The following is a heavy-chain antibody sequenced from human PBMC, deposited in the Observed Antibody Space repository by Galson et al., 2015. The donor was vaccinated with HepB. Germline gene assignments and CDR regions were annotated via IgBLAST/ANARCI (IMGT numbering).Heavy chain of an antibody. CDR1: GFTFSSYG. D-gene: IGHD2-15*01. CDR3: ARDLRLWGGGLGLQYGMDV. CDR2: IWYDGSNK. Sequence: SLRLSCAASGFTFSSYGMHWVRQAPGKGLEWVAVIWYDGSNKYYADSVKGRFTISRDNSKNTLYLQMNSLRAEDTAVYYCARDLRLWGGGLGLQYGMDVWGQGTTVTVSS. J-gene: IGHJ6*02. V-gene: IGHV3-33*01.